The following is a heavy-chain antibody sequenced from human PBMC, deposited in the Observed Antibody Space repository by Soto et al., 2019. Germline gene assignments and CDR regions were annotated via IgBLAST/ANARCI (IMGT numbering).Heavy chain of an antibody. J-gene: IGHJ4*02. CDR1: SDSISSYY. Sequence: QVQLQESGPGLVRPSETLSLTCTVSSDSISSYYWIWIRESPGKGLEWIGYTDYSGNTNYNPSLKTRLNISGNTSKNQFSLRLSSVTAADTAVYYCARAVGDPLYYLDYWGQGTLVTVSS. CDR3: ARAVGDPLYYLDY. CDR2: TDYSGNT. D-gene: IGHD6-19*01. V-gene: IGHV4-59*08.